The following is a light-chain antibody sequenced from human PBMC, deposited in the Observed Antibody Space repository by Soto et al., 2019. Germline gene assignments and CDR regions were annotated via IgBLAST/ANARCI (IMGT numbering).Light chain of an antibody. J-gene: IGKJ4*01. CDR1: QSVSKY. CDR3: QHRSGWPLS. Sequence: EIVLTQSPATLSLSPGETATLSCRASQSVSKYLAWYQQKPGQAPRLLIYDASNRATGIPSRFSGSGSATDFNLTISSLEHEDFAFYYCQHRSGWPLSCGGGTEVEI. CDR2: DAS. V-gene: IGKV3-11*01.